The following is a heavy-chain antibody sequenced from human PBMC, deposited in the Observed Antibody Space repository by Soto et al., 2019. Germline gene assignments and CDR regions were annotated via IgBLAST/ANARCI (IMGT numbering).Heavy chain of an antibody. CDR3: ARGRASGSYYLLDY. CDR2: INPNSGGT. CDR1: GYTFTGYY. J-gene: IGHJ4*02. V-gene: IGHV1-2*04. D-gene: IGHD3-10*01. Sequence: ASVKVSCKASGYTFTGYYMHWVRQAPGQGLEWMGWINPNSGGTKYAQKFQGWVTMTRDTAIRTAYMEVSRLRSDDTAVYYCARGRASGSYYLLDYWGQGTLVTVSS.